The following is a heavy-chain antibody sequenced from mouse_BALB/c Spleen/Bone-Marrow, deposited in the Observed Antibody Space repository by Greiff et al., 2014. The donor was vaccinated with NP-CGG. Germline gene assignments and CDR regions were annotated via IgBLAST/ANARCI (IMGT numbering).Heavy chain of an antibody. CDR3: ARRYYGSSYLLDY. J-gene: IGHJ2*01. D-gene: IGHD1-1*01. V-gene: IGHV1S81*02. Sequence: QVQLQQSXAELVKPGASVKLSCKASGYTFTSYWMHWVKQRPGQGLDWIGEINPSNGRTNYNEKFRSKATLTVDKSSSTAYMQLSSLTSEDSAVYYCARRYYGSSYLLDYWGQGTTLTVSS. CDR2: INPSNGRT. CDR1: GYTFTSYW.